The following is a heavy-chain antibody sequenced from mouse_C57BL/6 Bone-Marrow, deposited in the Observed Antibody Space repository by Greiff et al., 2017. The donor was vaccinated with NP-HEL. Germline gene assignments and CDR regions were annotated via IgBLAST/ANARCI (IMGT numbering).Heavy chain of an antibody. CDR1: GFTFSSYA. Sequence: EVKLMEPGAGLVKPGGSLKLSCAASGFTFSSYAMSWVRQTPEKRLEWIAYISSGGDYIYYTDTVKGRCTISRDNASTTLYLQMSSLKSEDSAMYYCARLGACYYGFFDYWCQGTSVTVSS. CDR3: ARLGACYYGFFDY. V-gene: IGHV5S21*01. J-gene: IGHJ4*01. D-gene: IGHD1-2*01. CDR2: ISSGGDYI.